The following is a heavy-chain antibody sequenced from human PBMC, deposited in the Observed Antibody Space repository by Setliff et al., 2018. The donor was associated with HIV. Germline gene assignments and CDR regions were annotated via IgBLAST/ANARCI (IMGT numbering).Heavy chain of an antibody. CDR1: GGSISSYS. J-gene: IGHJ6*03. D-gene: IGHD3-3*01. CDR2: IYYSGRT. V-gene: IGHV4-59*01. CDR3: ARDNRVVALNYYYYYMDV. Sequence: ASETMSLTCTVSGGSISSYSCSWIRQPPGKGMEWIGYIYYSGRTNYNRSLKSRVTISVDTSKNQFSLKLSSLTAADTAVYYCARDNRVVALNYYYYYMDVWGKGTMGTVS.